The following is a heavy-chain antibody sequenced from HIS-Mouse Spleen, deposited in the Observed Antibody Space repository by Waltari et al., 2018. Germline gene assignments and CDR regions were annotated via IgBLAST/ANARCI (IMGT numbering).Heavy chain of an antibody. Sequence: QVQLVQSGAEVKKPGASVKVSCKPSGYTFTSSGISWVRQAPGQGLEWMGWISAYNGNTNYAQKLQGRVTMTTDTSTSTAYMELRSLRSDDTAVYYCARDTRDCSGGSCYRGYFDLWGRGTLVTVSS. J-gene: IGHJ2*01. CDR3: ARDTRDCSGGSCYRGYFDL. V-gene: IGHV1-18*01. D-gene: IGHD2-15*01. CDR2: ISAYNGNT. CDR1: GYTFTSSG.